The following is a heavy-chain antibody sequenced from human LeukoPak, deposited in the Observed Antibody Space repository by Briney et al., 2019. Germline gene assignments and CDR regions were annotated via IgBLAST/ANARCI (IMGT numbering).Heavy chain of an antibody. D-gene: IGHD5-12*01. CDR3: AKGSTSGFYYFDY. V-gene: IGHV3-74*01. J-gene: IGHJ4*02. CDR1: GFTFSNYW. CDR2: INSDGSST. Sequence: GGSLRLSCAASGFTFSNYWMHWVRQAPGKGLVWVSRINSDGSSTSYADSVKGRFTISRDNAKNTLYLQMNSLRAEDTAVYYCAKGSTSGFYYFDYWGQGTLVTVSS.